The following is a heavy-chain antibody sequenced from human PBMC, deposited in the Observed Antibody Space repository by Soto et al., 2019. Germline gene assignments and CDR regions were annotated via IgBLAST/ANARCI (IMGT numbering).Heavy chain of an antibody. CDR2: IKSKTDGGTT. Sequence: GSLRLSCAASGFTFSNAWMSWVRQAPGKGLEWVGRIKSKTDGGTTDYAAPVKGRFTISRYDSKNTLYLQMNSLKTEDTAVYYCTTETFIAAAGVDYWGQGTLVTVSS. D-gene: IGHD6-13*01. V-gene: IGHV3-15*01. CDR1: GFTFSNAW. J-gene: IGHJ4*02. CDR3: TTETFIAAAGVDY.